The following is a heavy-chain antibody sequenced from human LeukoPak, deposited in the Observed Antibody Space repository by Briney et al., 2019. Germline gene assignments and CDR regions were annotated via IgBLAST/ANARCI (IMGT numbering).Heavy chain of an antibody. J-gene: IGHJ3*02. CDR2: ISGIGDRT. CDR3: VKIGAVAGVPDAFDI. D-gene: IGHD6-19*01. V-gene: IGHV3-23*01. CDR1: GFTFSSYA. Sequence: GGSLRLSCTVSGFTFSSYAMSWVRQAPGKGLEWVSTISGIGDRTYSADSVKGRFTISRDNSKNTLYLQMNSLRAEETAVYYCVKIGAVAGVPDAFDIWGQGTMVTVSS.